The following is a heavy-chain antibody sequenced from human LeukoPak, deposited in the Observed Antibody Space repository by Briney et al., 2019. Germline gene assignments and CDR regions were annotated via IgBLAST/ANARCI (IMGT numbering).Heavy chain of an antibody. CDR2: INHSGST. Sequence: SETLSLTCAVYGGSFSGYYWSWIRQPPGKGLEWIGEINHSGSTNYNPSLKSRVTISVDTSKNQFSLKLSSVTAADTAVYYCARGSGITMVRGAIINWFDPWGQGTLVTVSS. D-gene: IGHD3-10*01. J-gene: IGHJ5*02. CDR1: GGSFSGYY. CDR3: ARGSGITMVRGAIINWFDP. V-gene: IGHV4-34*01.